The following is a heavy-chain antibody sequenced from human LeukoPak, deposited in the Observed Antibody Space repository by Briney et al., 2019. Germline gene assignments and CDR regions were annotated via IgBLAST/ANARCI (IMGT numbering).Heavy chain of an antibody. Sequence: GGSLRLSCAVSGFTFSTSWMSWARQAPGKGLEWVAVISYDGSNKYYADSVKGRFTISRDNSKNTLYLQMNSLRAEDTAVYYCARGSLWGQGTLVTVSS. CDR1: GFTFSTSW. V-gene: IGHV3-30-3*01. CDR2: ISYDGSNK. CDR3: ARGSL. J-gene: IGHJ4*02.